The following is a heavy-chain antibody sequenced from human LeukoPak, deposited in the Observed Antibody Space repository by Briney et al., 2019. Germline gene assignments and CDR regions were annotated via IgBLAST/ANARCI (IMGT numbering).Heavy chain of an antibody. CDR3: ARGYCSGGSCYLFDY. Sequence: AASVKVSCKASGYTFTGYYMHWLRQAPGQGLEWMGWISAYNGNTNYAQKLQGRVTMTTDTAMSTAYMELRSLRSDDTAVYYCARGYCSGGSCYLFDYWGQGTLVTVSS. CDR1: GYTFTGYY. V-gene: IGHV1-18*04. D-gene: IGHD2-15*01. J-gene: IGHJ4*02. CDR2: ISAYNGNT.